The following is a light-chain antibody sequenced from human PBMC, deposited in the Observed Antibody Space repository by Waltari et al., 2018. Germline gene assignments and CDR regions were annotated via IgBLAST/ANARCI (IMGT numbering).Light chain of an antibody. CDR2: VNSDGSH. J-gene: IGLJ3*02. CDR3: QTGGHGTWV. Sequence: QLVLTQSPSASASLGASVKLTCTLSSGHINNVIAWLQQRPEKGPRYLMKVNSDGSHNTGDVIPDRFSGSSSGAERYLTVSSLQSEDEADYCCQTGGHGTWVFGGGTKLTVL. CDR1: SGHINNV. V-gene: IGLV4-69*01.